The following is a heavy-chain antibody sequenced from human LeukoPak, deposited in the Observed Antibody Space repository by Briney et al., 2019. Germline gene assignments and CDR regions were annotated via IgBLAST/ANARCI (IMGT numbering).Heavy chain of an antibody. D-gene: IGHD5-12*01. V-gene: IGHV3-48*03. CDR2: ISGGGSTI. Sequence: GVSPRLSCAASGFTFSSYEMNWVRQSPGKGLEWISYISGGGSTIFYADSVKGRFTISRDNAKNSLYLQMNSLRADDTAVYYCARTGFATIDRLVYNYYAMDVWGKGTTVTVSS. CDR3: ARTGFATIDRLVYNYYAMDV. J-gene: IGHJ6*04. CDR1: GFTFSSYE.